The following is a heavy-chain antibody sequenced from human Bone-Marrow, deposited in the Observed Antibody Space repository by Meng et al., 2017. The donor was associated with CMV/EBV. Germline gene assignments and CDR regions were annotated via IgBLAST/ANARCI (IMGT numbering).Heavy chain of an antibody. Sequence: SETLSLTCTVYGGSFSGYYWNWIRQPPGKGLEWIGEVNHSGCTNSNPSLRSRVPISVDTSKNQFSLMLSSVTAADTAVYFCARGSVTPGGILDYWGQGTVATFPS. V-gene: IGHV4-34*01. J-gene: IGHJ4*02. CDR2: VNHSGCT. CDR1: GGSFSGYY. CDR3: ARGSVTPGGILDY. D-gene: IGHD4-23*01.